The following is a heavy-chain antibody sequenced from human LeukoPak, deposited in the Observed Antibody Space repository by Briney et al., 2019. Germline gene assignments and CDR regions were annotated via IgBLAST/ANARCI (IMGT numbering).Heavy chain of an antibody. CDR2: ISINNGHT. V-gene: IGHV1-18*01. CDR3: PRITSLRVVNDFDY. Sequence: ASVKVSCKASGFAFTSYGISWVRQAPGQGLEWMGWISINNGHTNHAQKFQGRVTMTTDTSTNTAYMELRSLRSDDTAVYYCPRITSLRVVNDFDYFRLGTLVNVSS. D-gene: IGHD3-3*01. J-gene: IGHJ4*02. CDR1: GFAFTSYG.